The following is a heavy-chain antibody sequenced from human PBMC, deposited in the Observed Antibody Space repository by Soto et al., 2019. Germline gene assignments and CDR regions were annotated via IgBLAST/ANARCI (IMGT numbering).Heavy chain of an antibody. CDR1: GGTFSSYA. CDR3: ARSQGSSTSLEIYYYYCYGMDV. J-gene: IGHJ6*02. Sequence: QVQLVQSGAEVKKPGSSVKVSCKASGGTFSSYAISWVRQAPGQGLEWMGGIIPISDTTDYAQKFQGRVTITAAESTSTAYMELSSLRSEDTAVYYCARSQGSSTSLEIYYYYCYGMDVWGQGTTVPVSS. CDR2: IIPISDTT. D-gene: IGHD2-2*01. V-gene: IGHV1-69*01.